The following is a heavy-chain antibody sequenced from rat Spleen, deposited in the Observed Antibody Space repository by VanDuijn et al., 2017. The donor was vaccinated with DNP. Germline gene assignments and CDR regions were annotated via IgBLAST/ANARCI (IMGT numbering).Heavy chain of an antibody. J-gene: IGHJ2*01. V-gene: IGHV5-7*01. CDR1: GFTFSDYH. Sequence: EVQLVESDGGLVQPGRSLKLSCAASGFTFSDYHMAWVRQAPTKGLEWVTTISFDGSATSYRDSVKGRFTVSRDNAKSTLYLQMDSLRSEDTATYYWTRPGSPYYFDHWGQGVMVTVSS. D-gene: IGHD5-1*01. CDR3: TRPGSPYYFDH. CDR2: ISFDGSAT.